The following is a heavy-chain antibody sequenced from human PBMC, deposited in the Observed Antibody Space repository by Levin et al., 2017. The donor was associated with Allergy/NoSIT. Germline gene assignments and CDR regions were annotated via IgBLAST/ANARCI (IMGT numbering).Heavy chain of an antibody. CDR1: GFTFSSYA. CDR2: ISYDGSNK. D-gene: IGHD2-2*01. CDR3: ARAPRPVVVPTRMYYFDY. Sequence: GESLKISCAASGFTFSSYAMHWVRQAPGKGLEWVAVISYDGSNKYYADSVKGRFTISRDNSKNTLYLQMNSLRAEDTAVYYCARAPRPVVVPTRMYYFDYWGQGTLVTVSS. J-gene: IGHJ4*02. V-gene: IGHV3-30-3*01.